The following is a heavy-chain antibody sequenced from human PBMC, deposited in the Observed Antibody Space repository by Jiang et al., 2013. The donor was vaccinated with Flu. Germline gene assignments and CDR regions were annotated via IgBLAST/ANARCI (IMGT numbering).Heavy chain of an antibody. CDR1: GFTFSSYA. D-gene: IGHD3-10*01. Sequence: VQLLESGGGVVQPGRSLRLSCAASGFTFSSYAMHWVRQAPGKGLEWVAVISYDGSNKYYADSVKGRFTISRDNSKNTLYLQMNSLRAEDTAVYYCARDFYYGSGILRGMDVWGQGTTVTVSS. CDR3: ARDFYYGSGILRGMDV. J-gene: IGHJ6*02. CDR2: ISYDGSNK. V-gene: IGHV3-30*04.